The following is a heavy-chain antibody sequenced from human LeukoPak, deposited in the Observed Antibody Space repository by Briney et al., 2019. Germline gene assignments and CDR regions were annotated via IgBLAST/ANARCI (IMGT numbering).Heavy chain of an antibody. CDR1: GFTFSDYE. J-gene: IGHJ4*02. D-gene: IGHD1-26*01. CDR2: IKQDGSEK. V-gene: IGHV3-7*01. Sequence: PGGSLRLSCVASGFTFSDYEMHWVRQAPGKGLEWVANIKQDGSEKYYVDSVKGRFTISRDNAKNSLYLQMNSLRAEDTAVYYCARALGGPYDYWGQGTLVTVSS. CDR3: ARALGGPYDY.